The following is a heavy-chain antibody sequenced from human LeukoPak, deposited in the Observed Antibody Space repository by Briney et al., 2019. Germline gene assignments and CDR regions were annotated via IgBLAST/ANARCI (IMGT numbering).Heavy chain of an antibody. V-gene: IGHV1-18*01. CDR2: ISAYNANT. Sequence: ASVKVSCKASGYTFTNYGVSWVRQAPGQGLEWMGWISAYNANTNYAQNLQGRVTMTTDTSTSTAYMELRSLRSDDTAVYYCARDAPDYYGSGRAFDYWGQGTLVTVSS. J-gene: IGHJ4*02. CDR3: ARDAPDYYGSGRAFDY. D-gene: IGHD3-10*01. CDR1: GYTFTNYG.